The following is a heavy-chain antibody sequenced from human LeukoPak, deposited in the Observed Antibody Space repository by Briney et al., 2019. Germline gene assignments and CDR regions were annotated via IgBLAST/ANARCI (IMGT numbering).Heavy chain of an antibody. CDR2: ISYDGSNK. Sequence: QPGGSLRLSCAASGFTFSSYAMHWVGQAPGKGLEWVAVISYDGSNKYYADSVKGRFTISRDNSKNTLYLQMNSLRAEDTAVYYCARSRGYYDSSGYSAKFDYWGQAAMAPDSS. D-gene: IGHD3-22*01. J-gene: IGHJ4*02. V-gene: IGHV3-30-3*01. CDR3: ARSRGYYDSSGYSAKFDY. CDR1: GFTFSSYA.